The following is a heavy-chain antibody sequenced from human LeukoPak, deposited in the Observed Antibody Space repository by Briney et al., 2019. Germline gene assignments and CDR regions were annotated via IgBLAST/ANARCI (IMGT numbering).Heavy chain of an antibody. J-gene: IGHJ4*02. CDR3: AKDLRRDGYTYTFDY. D-gene: IGHD5-24*01. CDR1: GFTFSSYG. Sequence: GGSLRLSWAASGFTFSSYGMHWARQAPGKGLEWVGAISYDGSSKSYADSVKGRFTISRDNSKSTLFLQMNTLRAEDTAVYYCAKDLRRDGYTYTFDYWGQGTLVTVSS. CDR2: ISYDGSSK. V-gene: IGHV3-30*18.